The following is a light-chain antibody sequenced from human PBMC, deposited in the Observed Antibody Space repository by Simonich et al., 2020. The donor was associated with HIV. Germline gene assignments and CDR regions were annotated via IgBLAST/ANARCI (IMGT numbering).Light chain of an antibody. V-gene: IGKV1-5*03. CDR2: KAS. CDR3: QHYNSYRT. J-gene: IGKJ1*01. Sequence: DIQMTQSPSSLSASVGNRVTITCKASQDIINYINWYQQRPGKAPKLLIYKASSLESWVPSRFSGSGSGTEFTLTISSLQPDDFATYHCQHYNSYRTFGQGTKVEIK. CDR1: QDIINY.